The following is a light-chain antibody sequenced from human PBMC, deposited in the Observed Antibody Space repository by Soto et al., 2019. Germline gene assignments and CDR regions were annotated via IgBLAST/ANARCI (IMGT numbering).Light chain of an antibody. CDR1: QSISSW. Sequence: DIQMTNSPSTLSASVGDIVTITCRASQSISSWVAWYQQKPGKGPKLLIYKASHLESGVPSRFSGSGSGTEFTLTISSLQPGDFATYYCQDYNTYPWTCGHGTKGAIK. CDR3: QDYNTYPWT. V-gene: IGKV1-5*03. CDR2: KAS. J-gene: IGKJ1*01.